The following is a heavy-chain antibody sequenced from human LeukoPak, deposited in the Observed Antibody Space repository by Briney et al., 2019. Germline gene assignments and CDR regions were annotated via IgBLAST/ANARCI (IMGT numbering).Heavy chain of an antibody. V-gene: IGHV3-33*01. CDR2: IWYDGSNK. CDR1: GFTFSSYG. Sequence: GGSLRLSCTASGFTFSSYGIHWVRQAPGKGPEWVAVIWYDGSNKYYADSVKGRFTISRDNSKNTLYLQMNSLRVDDTAVYYCARAMTTVTAHTPLVDYWGQGTLVAVSS. J-gene: IGHJ4*02. D-gene: IGHD4-17*01. CDR3: ARAMTTVTAHTPLVDY.